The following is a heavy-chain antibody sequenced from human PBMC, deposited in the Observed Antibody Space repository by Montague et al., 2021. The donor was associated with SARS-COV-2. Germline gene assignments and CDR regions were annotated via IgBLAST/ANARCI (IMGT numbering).Heavy chain of an antibody. CDR2: IYYSGST. D-gene: IGHD3-10*01. V-gene: IGHV4-39*01. CDR3: ARHTYYYGSGSYWFDP. J-gene: IGHJ5*02. CDR1: GGSISSSSYY. Sequence: SETLSLTCTVSGGSISSSSYYWGWIRQPPGKGLEWIGSIYYSGSTYYNPSLKSRATISVDTSKNQFSLKLSSVTAADTAVYYCARHTYYYGSGSYWFDPWGQGTLVTVSS.